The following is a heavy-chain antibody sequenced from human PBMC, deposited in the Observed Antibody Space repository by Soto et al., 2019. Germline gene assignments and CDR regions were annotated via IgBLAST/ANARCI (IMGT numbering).Heavy chain of an antibody. Sequence: PSETLSLTCAVYGGSFGGYYWSWIRQPPGKGLEWIGEINHSGSTNYNPSLKSRVTISVDTSKNQFSLKLSSVTAADTAVYYCARGFAGSPYYYGMDVWGQGTTVTVSS. CDR2: INHSGST. J-gene: IGHJ6*02. CDR1: GGSFGGYY. CDR3: ARGFAGSPYYYGMDV. V-gene: IGHV4-34*01.